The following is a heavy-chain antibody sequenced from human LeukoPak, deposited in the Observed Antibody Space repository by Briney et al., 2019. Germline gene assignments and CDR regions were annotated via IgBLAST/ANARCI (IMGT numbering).Heavy chain of an antibody. CDR2: ISGSGGST. D-gene: IGHD5-18*01. CDR1: GFTFSSYG. CDR3: AKGGQLWLGYFDY. J-gene: IGHJ4*02. Sequence: GGSLRLSCAASGFTFSSYGMSWVRQAPGKGLEWVSVISGSGGSTYYADSVKGRFTISRDNSKNTLYLQMNSLRAEDTAIYYCAKGGQLWLGYFDYWGQGTLVTVSS. V-gene: IGHV3-23*01.